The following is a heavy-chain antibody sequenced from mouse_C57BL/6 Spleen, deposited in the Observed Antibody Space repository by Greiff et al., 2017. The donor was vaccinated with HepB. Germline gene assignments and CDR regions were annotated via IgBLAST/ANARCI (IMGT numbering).Heavy chain of an antibody. CDR2: IDPSDSET. V-gene: IGHV1-52*01. CDR3: ARGGLRRGDYYAMDY. CDR1: GYTFTSYW. D-gene: IGHD2-4*01. J-gene: IGHJ4*01. Sequence: QVQLKESGAELVRPGSSVKLSCKASGYTFTSYWMHWVKQRPIQGLEWIGNIDPSDSETHYNQKFKDKATLTVDKSSSTAYMQLSSLTSEDSAVYYCARGGLRRGDYYAMDYWGQGTSVTVSS.